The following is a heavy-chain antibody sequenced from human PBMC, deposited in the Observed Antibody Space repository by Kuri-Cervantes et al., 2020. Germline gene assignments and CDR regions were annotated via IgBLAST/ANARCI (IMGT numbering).Heavy chain of an antibody. Sequence: ESLKISCAVYGGSFSGYYWSWIRQPPGKGLEWIGEINHSGSTNYNPSLKSRVTISVDTSKNQFSLKLSSVTAADTAVYYCARGPNSSSWGWAFDIWGQGTMVTVSS. CDR2: INHSGST. CDR3: ARGPNSSSWGWAFDI. D-gene: IGHD6-13*01. V-gene: IGHV4-34*01. J-gene: IGHJ3*02. CDR1: GGSFSGYY.